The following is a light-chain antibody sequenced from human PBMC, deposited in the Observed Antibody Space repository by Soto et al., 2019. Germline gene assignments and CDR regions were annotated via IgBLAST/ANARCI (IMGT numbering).Light chain of an antibody. CDR1: QTISSW. CDR2: KAS. J-gene: IGKJ1*01. Sequence: DIEMTQSPSTPSGSVGDRITITCRASQTISSWLAWYQQKPGKAPKLLIHKASTLKSGAPSRFSGSGSGTEFTPTISSLQPDDFAHYYCQPDNSYSDAFGQGTKVELK. V-gene: IGKV1-5*03. CDR3: QPDNSYSDA.